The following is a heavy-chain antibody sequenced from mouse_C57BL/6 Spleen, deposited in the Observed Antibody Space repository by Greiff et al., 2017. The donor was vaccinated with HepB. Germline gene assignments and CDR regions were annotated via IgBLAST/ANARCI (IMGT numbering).Heavy chain of an antibody. CDR2: IYPRSGNT. CDR3: ARWDYGSRDAMDY. J-gene: IGHJ4*01. CDR1: GYTFTSYG. Sequence: QVQLQQSGAELARPGASVKLSCKASGYTFTSYGISWVKQRTGQGLEWIGEIYPRSGNTYYNEKFKGKATLTADKSSSTAYMELRSLTSEDSAVYFCARWDYGSRDAMDYWGQGTSVTVSS. D-gene: IGHD1-1*01. V-gene: IGHV1-81*01.